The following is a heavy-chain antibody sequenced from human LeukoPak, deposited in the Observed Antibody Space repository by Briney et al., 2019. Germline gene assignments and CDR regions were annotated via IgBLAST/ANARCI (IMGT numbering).Heavy chain of an antibody. Sequence: GGSLRLSCAASGMTFSRYWMNWVRQAPGKGLEWVANIKEDGSVKNYVDSVRGRFTISRDNSKNTLYLQMNSLRAEDTAVYYCARDQGYSYGYAHFDYWGQGTLVTVSS. J-gene: IGHJ4*02. CDR3: ARDQGYSYGYAHFDY. V-gene: IGHV3-7*01. CDR1: GMTFSRYW. D-gene: IGHD5-18*01. CDR2: IKEDGSVK.